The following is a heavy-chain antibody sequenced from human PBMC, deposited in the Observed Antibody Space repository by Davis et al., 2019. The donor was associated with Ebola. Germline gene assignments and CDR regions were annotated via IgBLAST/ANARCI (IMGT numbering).Heavy chain of an antibody. V-gene: IGHV3-23*01. Sequence: WGSLTLSCAASGITFSSSALSCVRQAPGKGLEWVSAITCSGGSTYYADSVKGRFTISRDNSKNSLYLRLSSLRAEDTALYYCARVNAVTGDSRFDSWGQGTLVTVSS. CDR2: ITCSGGST. CDR1: GITFSSSA. D-gene: IGHD3-9*01. CDR3: ARVNAVTGDSRFDS. J-gene: IGHJ5*01.